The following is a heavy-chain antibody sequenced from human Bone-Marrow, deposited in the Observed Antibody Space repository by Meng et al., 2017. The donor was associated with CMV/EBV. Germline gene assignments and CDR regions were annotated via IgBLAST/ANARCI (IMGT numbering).Heavy chain of an antibody. V-gene: IGHV1-18*01. CDR3: AIEDVLRLGFDP. CDR1: GYTFTSYG. Sequence: ASVKVSCKASGYTFTSYGISWVRQAPGQGLEWMGWISAYNGNTNYAQKLQGRVTMTTDTSTSTAYRELRSLRSDDTAVYYCAIEDVLRLGFDPWGQGTLVTVSS. CDR2: ISAYNGNT. D-gene: IGHD3-3*01. J-gene: IGHJ5*02.